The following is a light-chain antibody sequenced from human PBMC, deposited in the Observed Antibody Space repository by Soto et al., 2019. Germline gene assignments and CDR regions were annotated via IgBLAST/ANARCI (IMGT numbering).Light chain of an antibody. CDR3: QQYYSSPPT. CDR1: QTVLYRSNNKNY. V-gene: IGKV4-1*01. CDR2: WAS. J-gene: IGKJ1*01. Sequence: DIVMTQSPDSLAVSLGERATLNCKCSQTVLYRSNNKNYLAWYQQRPGQSPKLLIYWASTRESGVPDRFSGSGSGTDFTLTISSLQAEDVAIYYCQQYYSSPPTFGQGTKVEIK.